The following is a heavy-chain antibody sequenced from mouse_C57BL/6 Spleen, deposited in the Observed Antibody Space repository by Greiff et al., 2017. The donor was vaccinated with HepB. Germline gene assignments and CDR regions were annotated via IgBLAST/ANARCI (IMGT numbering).Heavy chain of an antibody. J-gene: IGHJ4*01. CDR3: AISLTTVVPRYAMDY. CDR2: IYPSDSET. D-gene: IGHD1-1*01. V-gene: IGHV1-61*01. CDR1: GYTFTSYW. Sequence: QVQLQQPGAELVRPGSSVKLSCKASGYTFTSYWMDWVKQRPGQGLEWIGNIYPSDSETHYNQKFKDKATLTVDKSSSTAYMQLSSLTSEDSAVYYCAISLTTVVPRYAMDYWGQGTSVTVSS.